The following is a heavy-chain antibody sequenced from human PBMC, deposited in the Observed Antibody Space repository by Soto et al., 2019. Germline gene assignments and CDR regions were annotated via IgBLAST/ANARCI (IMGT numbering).Heavy chain of an antibody. V-gene: IGHV3-30-3*01. Sequence: PGGSLRLSCAASGFTFSSYAMHWVRQAPGKGLEWVAVISYDGSNKYYADSVKGRFTISRDNSRNTLYLQMNSLRAEDTAVYYCATGSRNSVYYYYGMDVWGQGTTVTVSS. CDR1: GFTFSSYA. CDR2: ISYDGSNK. D-gene: IGHD4-4*01. J-gene: IGHJ6*02. CDR3: ATGSRNSVYYYYGMDV.